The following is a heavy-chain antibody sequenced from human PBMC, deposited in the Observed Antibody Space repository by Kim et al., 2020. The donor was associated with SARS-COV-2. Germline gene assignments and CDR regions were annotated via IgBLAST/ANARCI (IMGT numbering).Heavy chain of an antibody. D-gene: IGHD7-27*01. CDR3: ARDAWAQRGTDGFDY. J-gene: IGHJ4*01. CDR1: GFSFNSFW. CDR2: INQDGGEK. V-gene: IGHV3-7*01. Sequence: GGSLRLSCAASGFSFNSFWMSWVRQAPGKGLEWLANINQDGGEKNFVDSVKGRFTISRDNAENSVYLQMNSLRAEDTAVYYCARDAWAQRGTDGFDYYG.